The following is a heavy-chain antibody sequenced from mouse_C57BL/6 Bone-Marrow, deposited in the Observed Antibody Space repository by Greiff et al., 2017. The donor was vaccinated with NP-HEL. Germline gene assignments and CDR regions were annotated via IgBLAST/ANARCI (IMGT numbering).Heavy chain of an antibody. D-gene: IGHD1-1*01. CDR1: GYSITSGYY. CDR2: ISYDGSN. Sequence: EVKLQESGPGLVKPSQSLSLTCSVTGYSITSGYYWNWIRQFPGNKLEWMGYISYDGSNNYNPSLKNRISITRDTSKNQFFLKLNSVTTEDTATYYCARGRELLPMDYWGQGTSVTVSS. CDR3: ARGRELLPMDY. J-gene: IGHJ4*01. V-gene: IGHV3-6*01.